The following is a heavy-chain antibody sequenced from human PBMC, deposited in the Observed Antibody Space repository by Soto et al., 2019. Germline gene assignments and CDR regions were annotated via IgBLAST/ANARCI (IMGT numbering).Heavy chain of an antibody. Sequence: QVQLVQSGAEVKKPGASVKVSCKASGYTFTSYYMHWVRQAPGQGLEWMGIINPSGGSTSYAQKFQGRVTMTRDTSTSTVYMELSSLRSEDTAVYYCARVPPLHYYDSSGYRDAFDIWGQGTMVTVSS. D-gene: IGHD3-22*01. CDR1: GYTFTSYY. CDR2: INPSGGST. V-gene: IGHV1-46*01. J-gene: IGHJ3*02. CDR3: ARVPPLHYYDSSGYRDAFDI.